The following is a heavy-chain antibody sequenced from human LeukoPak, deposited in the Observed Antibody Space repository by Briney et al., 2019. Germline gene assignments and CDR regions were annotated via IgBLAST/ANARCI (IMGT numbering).Heavy chain of an antibody. J-gene: IGHJ6*03. D-gene: IGHD6-6*01. V-gene: IGHV3-11*04. Sequence: GGSLRLSCAASGFTFSDYYMSWIRQAPGKRLEWVSYISSSGSTIYYADSVKGRFTISRDNAKNSLYLQMNSLRAEDTAVYYCARAKIAAPKYYYYYMDVWGKGTTVTVSS. CDR1: GFTFSDYY. CDR2: ISSSGSTI. CDR3: ARAKIAAPKYYYYYMDV.